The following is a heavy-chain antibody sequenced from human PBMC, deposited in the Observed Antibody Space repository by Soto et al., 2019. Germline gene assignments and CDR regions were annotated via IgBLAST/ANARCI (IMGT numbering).Heavy chain of an antibody. J-gene: IGHJ6*02. CDR1: GYNFTSYG. CDR2: ISAYNGNT. D-gene: IGHD3-10*01. V-gene: IGHV1-18*04. CDR3: ARGITMVRGATLGMDV. Sequence: GASVKVSCKASGYNFTSYGISWVRQAPGQGLEWMGWISAYNGNTNYAQKLQGRVTMTTDTSTSTAYMELRSLRSDDTAVYYCARGITMVRGATLGMDVWGQGTTVTVSS.